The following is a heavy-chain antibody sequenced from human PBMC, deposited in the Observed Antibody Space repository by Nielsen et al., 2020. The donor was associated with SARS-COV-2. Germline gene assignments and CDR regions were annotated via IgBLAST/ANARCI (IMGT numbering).Heavy chain of an antibody. CDR2: INPNSGGT. Sequence: WVRQAPGQGLEWMGRINPNSGGTNYAQKFQGWVTMTGDTSISTAYMELSRLRSDDTAVYYCARSDGELHRYYYYYYGMDVWGQGTTVTVSS. D-gene: IGHD1-7*01. J-gene: IGHJ6*02. V-gene: IGHV1-2*04. CDR3: ARSDGELHRYYYYYYGMDV.